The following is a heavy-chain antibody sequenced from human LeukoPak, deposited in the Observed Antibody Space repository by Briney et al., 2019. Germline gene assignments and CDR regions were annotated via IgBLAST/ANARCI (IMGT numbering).Heavy chain of an antibody. CDR3: ARDSSGWFVPFDY. Sequence: PGGSLRLSCAASGFTFSTYWMHWVRQVPGKGLVWVSRINSDGSSTSYADSVKGRLTISRDNAKNSLFLQMNSLRAEDTALYYCARDSSGWFVPFDYWGQGTLVTVSS. CDR2: INSDGSST. V-gene: IGHV3-74*01. CDR1: GFTFSTYW. D-gene: IGHD6-19*01. J-gene: IGHJ4*02.